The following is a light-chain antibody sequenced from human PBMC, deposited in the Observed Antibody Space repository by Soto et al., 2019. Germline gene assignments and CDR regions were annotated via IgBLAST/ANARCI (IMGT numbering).Light chain of an antibody. J-gene: IGKJ5*01. Sequence: DIVVTQSPYTQSLSPGRRSTLPYRASQSVRSRSLAWYQHNPGQAPRLLIYGTSTRATGIPARFSGSGSGTEFTLTISSLKSEDFAVYYCQQYNNWPTFGQGTRLEIK. CDR2: GTS. V-gene: IGKV3-15*01. CDR1: QSVRSR. CDR3: QQYNNWPT.